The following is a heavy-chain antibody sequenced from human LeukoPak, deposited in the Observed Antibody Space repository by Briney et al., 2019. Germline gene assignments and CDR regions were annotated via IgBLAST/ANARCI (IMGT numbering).Heavy chain of an antibody. Sequence: PGGSLRLSCAASGFTVSSNYMSWVRQAPGKGLEWVSVIYSGGSTYYADSVKGRFTISRDNSKSTLYLQMNSLRAEDTAVYYCARDRTDAFDIWGQGTMVTVSS. CDR1: GFTVSSNY. CDR3: ARDRTDAFDI. J-gene: IGHJ3*02. CDR2: IYSGGST. V-gene: IGHV3-66*02.